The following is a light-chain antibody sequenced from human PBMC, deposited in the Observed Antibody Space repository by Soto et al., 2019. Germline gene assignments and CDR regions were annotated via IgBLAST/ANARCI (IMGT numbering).Light chain of an antibody. CDR1: QSVSSY. CDR3: QQRSNWPPIT. Sequence: IVLTQSTATRSLSQGDRATPTGRASQSVSSYLAWYQQKPGQAPRLLIYDASNRATGIPARFSGSGSGTDFTLTISSLEPEDFAVYYCQQRSNWPPITFGQGTRLEI. CDR2: DAS. J-gene: IGKJ5*01. V-gene: IGKV3-11*01.